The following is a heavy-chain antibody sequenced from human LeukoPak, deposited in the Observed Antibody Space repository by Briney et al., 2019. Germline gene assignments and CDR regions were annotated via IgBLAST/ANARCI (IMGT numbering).Heavy chain of an antibody. CDR1: GFTFSSYS. CDR3: TQQWLILGAFDI. D-gene: IGHD6-19*01. V-gene: IGHV3-21*04. Sequence: GGSLRLSCAASGFTFSSYSMNWVRQAPGKGLEWVSSISSSSSYIYYADSVKGRFTISRDNAKNSLYLQMNSLRAEDTVVYYCTQQWLILGAFDIWGQGTMVTVSS. CDR2: ISSSSSYI. J-gene: IGHJ3*02.